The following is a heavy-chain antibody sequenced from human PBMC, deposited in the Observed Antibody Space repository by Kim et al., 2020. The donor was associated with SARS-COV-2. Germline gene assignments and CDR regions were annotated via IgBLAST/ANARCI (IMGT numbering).Heavy chain of an antibody. CDR3: ARARRGSRTRYFDR. Sequence: YADSVKGRFLISRDSARNSLFLQMDSLRVEDTAIYYCARARRGSRTRYFDRWGRGTLVGVSS. V-gene: IGHV3-11*05. D-gene: IGHD3-16*01. J-gene: IGHJ2*01.